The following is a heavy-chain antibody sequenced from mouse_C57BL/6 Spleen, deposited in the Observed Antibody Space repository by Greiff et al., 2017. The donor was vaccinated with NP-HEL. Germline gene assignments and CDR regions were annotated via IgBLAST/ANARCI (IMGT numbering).Heavy chain of an antibody. D-gene: IGHD2-2*01. J-gene: IGHJ4*01. V-gene: IGHV2-5*01. CDR2: IWRGGST. CDR1: GFSLTSYG. CDR3: ARIGYDGYYAMDY. Sequence: VQLQQSGPGLVQPSQSLSITCTVSGFSLTSYGVHWVRQSPGKGLEWLGVIWRGGSTDYNAAFMSRLSITKDNSKSQVFFKMNSLQADDTAIYYCARIGYDGYYAMDYWGQGTSVTVSS.